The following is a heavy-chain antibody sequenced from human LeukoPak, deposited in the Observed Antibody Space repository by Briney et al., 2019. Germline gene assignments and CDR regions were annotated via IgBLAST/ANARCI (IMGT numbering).Heavy chain of an antibody. CDR1: GYTFTGYY. CDR3: ARVSVTMIVVVNAFDI. Sequence: GSVKVSCKASGYTFTGYYMHWVRQAPGQGLEWMGWINPNSGGTNYAQKFQGRVTMTRDTSISTACMELSRLRSDDTAVYYCARVSVTMIVVVNAFDIWGQGTMVTVSS. V-gene: IGHV1-2*02. CDR2: INPNSGGT. D-gene: IGHD3-22*01. J-gene: IGHJ3*02.